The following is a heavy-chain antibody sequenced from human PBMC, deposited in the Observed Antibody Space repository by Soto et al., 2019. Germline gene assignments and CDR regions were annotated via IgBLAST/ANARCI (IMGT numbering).Heavy chain of an antibody. CDR2: ISSSSSTR. J-gene: IGHJ6*02. V-gene: IGHV3-48*02. Sequence: PGGSLRLSCAASGFTFSSYSMNWVRQAPGKGLEWISYISSSSSTRHYADSVKGRFTISRDKAKNSLYLQMNSLRDEDTAVYYCARLKFTYYYGMDVWGQGTTVTSP. D-gene: IGHD3-16*01. CDR1: GFTFSSYS. CDR3: ARLKFTYYYGMDV.